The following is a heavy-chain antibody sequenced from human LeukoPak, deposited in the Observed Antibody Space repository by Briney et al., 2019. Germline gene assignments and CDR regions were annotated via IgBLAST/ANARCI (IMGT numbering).Heavy chain of an antibody. CDR1: GGSISSYY. D-gene: IGHD6-13*01. V-gene: IGHV4-59*01. CDR3: ARGNRAAAGTNWFDP. Sequence: KPSETLSLTCTVSGGSISSYYWSWIRQPPGKGLEWIGYIYYSGSTNYNPSLKSRVTISVDTSKNQFSLKLSSVTAADTAVYYRARGNRAAAGTNWFDPWGQGTLVTVSS. J-gene: IGHJ5*02. CDR2: IYYSGST.